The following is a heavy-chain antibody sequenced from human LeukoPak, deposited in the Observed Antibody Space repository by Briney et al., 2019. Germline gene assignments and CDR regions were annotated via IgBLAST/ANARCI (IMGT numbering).Heavy chain of an antibody. D-gene: IGHD3-22*01. CDR2: IIPIFGTA. Sequence: SVKVSCKASGGTFSSYAISWVRQAPGQGLEWMGGIIPIFGTANYAQKFQGRVTITADESMSTAYMELSSLRSEDTAVYYCARDDDYYDSSGYAWGQGTLVTVSS. CDR3: ARDDDYYDSSGYA. CDR1: GGTFSSYA. V-gene: IGHV1-69*13. J-gene: IGHJ5*02.